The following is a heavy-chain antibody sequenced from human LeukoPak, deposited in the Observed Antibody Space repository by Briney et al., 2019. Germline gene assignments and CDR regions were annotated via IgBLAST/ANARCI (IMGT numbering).Heavy chain of an antibody. Sequence: GESLKISCKGSGYSFTSYWIGWVRQMPGRGLEWMGIIYPGDSNTKYSPSFQGQVTILADKSISTAYLQWSSLKASDTAMYYCAGTRRSYYDFWSGYFSKWGQGTLVTVSS. D-gene: IGHD3-3*01. CDR3: AGTRRSYYDFWSGYFSK. V-gene: IGHV5-51*01. CDR2: IYPGDSNT. J-gene: IGHJ4*02. CDR1: GYSFTSYW.